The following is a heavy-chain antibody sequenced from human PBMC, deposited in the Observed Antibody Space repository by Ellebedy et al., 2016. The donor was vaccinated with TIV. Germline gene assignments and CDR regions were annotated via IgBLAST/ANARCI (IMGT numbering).Heavy chain of an antibody. CDR2: IYSGDSGEST. Sequence: GESLKISCVPSGLTVSTNYMSWVRQAPGKGLEWISVIYSGDSGESTYYADSVKGRFTISRDNSKNTVYLQMNSLTAADTAVYFCATGIATRPSGCWGQGTLVTVSS. V-gene: IGHV3-66*01. CDR1: GLTVSTNY. D-gene: IGHD6-6*01. CDR3: ATGIATRPSGC. J-gene: IGHJ4*02.